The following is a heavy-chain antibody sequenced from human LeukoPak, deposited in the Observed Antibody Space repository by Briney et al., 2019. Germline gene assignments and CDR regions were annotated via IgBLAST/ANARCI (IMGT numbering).Heavy chain of an antibody. CDR3: ARDLCGRYYDYVWGSYCYYFDY. CDR2: ISGSGGTT. Sequence: PGGSLRLSCATSGFIFSTDALSWVRQAPGKGLEWAPSISGSGGTTYHADSVKGRFTISRDSSKNTLYLQMNSLRAEDTAVYYCARDLCGRYYDYVWGSYCYYFDYWGQGTLVTVSS. V-gene: IGHV3-23*01. CDR1: GFIFSTDA. D-gene: IGHD3-16*02. J-gene: IGHJ4*02.